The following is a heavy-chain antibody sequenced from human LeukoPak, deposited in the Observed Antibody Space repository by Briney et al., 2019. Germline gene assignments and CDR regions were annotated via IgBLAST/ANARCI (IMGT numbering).Heavy chain of an antibody. Sequence: SETLPLTCTVSGGSISSGSYYWSWIRQPAGKGLEWIGRIYTSGSTNYNPSLKSRVTISVDTSKNQFSLKLSSVTAADTAVYYCARDYYDAFDIWGQGTMVTVSS. CDR1: GGSISSGSYY. CDR2: IYTSGST. D-gene: IGHD3-10*01. CDR3: ARDYYDAFDI. V-gene: IGHV4-61*02. J-gene: IGHJ3*02.